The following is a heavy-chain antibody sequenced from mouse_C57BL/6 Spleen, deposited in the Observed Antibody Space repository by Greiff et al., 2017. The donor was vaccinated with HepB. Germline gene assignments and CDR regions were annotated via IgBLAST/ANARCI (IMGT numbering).Heavy chain of an antibody. CDR2: IHPNSGST. V-gene: IGHV1-64*01. CDR1: GYTFTSYW. Sequence: QVQLQQPGAELVKPGASVKLSCKASGYTFTSYWMHWVKQRPGQGLEWIGMIHPNSGSTNYNEKFKSKATLTVDKSSSTAYMQLSSLTSEDSAVYYCARRVRWHFDYWGQGTPLTVSS. CDR3: ARRVRWHFDY. J-gene: IGHJ2*01.